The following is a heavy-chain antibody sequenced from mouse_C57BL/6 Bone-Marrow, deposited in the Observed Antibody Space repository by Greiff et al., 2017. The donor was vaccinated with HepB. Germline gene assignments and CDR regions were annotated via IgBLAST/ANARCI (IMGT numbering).Heavy chain of an antibody. Sequence: DVKLQESGPGLVKPSQSLSLTCSVTGYSITSGYYWNWIQQFPGNKLEWMGYISYDGNNNYNPSLKNRTSFTRDTSKNQFFLKLNSVTTEDTAAYDVESDALYYRSSYFADWGKGPLVTVSA. CDR2: ISYDGNN. CDR3: ESDALYYRSSYFAD. CDR1: GYSITSGYY. V-gene: IGHV3-6*01. D-gene: IGHD1-1*01. J-gene: IGHJ3*01.